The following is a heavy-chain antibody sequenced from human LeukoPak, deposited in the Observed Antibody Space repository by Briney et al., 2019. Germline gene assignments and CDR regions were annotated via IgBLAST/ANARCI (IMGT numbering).Heavy chain of an antibody. D-gene: IGHD7-27*01. J-gene: IGHJ4*02. CDR3: ARAKANWGSSPLY. V-gene: IGHV3-33*01. Sequence: GGSLRLSCAASGFTFSSYGMHWVRQAPGKGLEWVAVIWYDGSNKYYADSVKGRFTISRDNSKNTLYLQMNSLRAEDTAVYYCARAKANWGSSPLYWGQGTLVTVSS. CDR1: GFTFSSYG. CDR2: IWYDGSNK.